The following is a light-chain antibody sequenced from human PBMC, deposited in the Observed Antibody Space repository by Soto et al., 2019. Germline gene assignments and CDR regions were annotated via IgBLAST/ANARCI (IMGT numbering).Light chain of an antibody. CDR3: SSYTSSSTLVV. Sequence: QSVLTQPASVSGSHGQSITISCTGTSSDVGGYNYVSWYQQHPGKAPKLMIYEVSNRPSGVSNRFSGSKSGNKASLTISGLQAEDEDDYYCSSYTSSSTLVVFGTGTKVTVL. CDR1: SSDVGGYNY. J-gene: IGLJ1*01. V-gene: IGLV2-14*01. CDR2: EVS.